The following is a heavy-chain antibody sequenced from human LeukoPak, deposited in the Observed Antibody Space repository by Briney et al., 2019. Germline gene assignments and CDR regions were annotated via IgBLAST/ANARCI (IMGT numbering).Heavy chain of an antibody. CDR3: ARGDSSGVPDY. D-gene: IGHD3-22*01. Sequence: PGGSLRLSCAASGFTFSDSFMNWIRRAPGKGLEWLSYISHSGSNLDYAESVRGRFTISRDNADHSLYLQINSLRAEDTAVYYCARGDSSGVPDYWGQGTLVTVSS. V-gene: IGHV3-11*01. J-gene: IGHJ4*02. CDR1: GFTFSDSF. CDR2: ISHSGSNL.